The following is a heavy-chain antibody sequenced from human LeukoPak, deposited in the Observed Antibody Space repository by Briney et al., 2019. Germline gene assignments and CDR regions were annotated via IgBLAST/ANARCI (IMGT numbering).Heavy chain of an antibody. Sequence: GGSLRLSCAASGFTFNTFNMNWVRQAPGKGLEWVSSITSGGDYIYCADSVKGRFTTSRVNAKNSLSLQLNSLRVEDTAVYYCARGHYDVLAASYKWTPDYWGQGALVTVSS. CDR2: ITSGGDYI. CDR3: ARGHYDVLAASYKWTPDY. V-gene: IGHV3-21*01. J-gene: IGHJ4*02. CDR1: GFTFNTFN. D-gene: IGHD3-9*01.